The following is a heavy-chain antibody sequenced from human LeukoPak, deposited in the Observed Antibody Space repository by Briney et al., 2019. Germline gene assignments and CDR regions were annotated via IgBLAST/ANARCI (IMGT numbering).Heavy chain of an antibody. CDR3: ATYIAVAGGFFFQH. CDR1: GYTFTSYD. V-gene: IGHV1-8*01. D-gene: IGHD6-19*01. CDR2: MNPNSGNT. J-gene: IGHJ1*01. Sequence: ASVKVSCKASGYTFTSYDINWVRQATGQGLEWMGWMNPNSGNTGYAQKFRGRVTMTRNTSISTAYMELSSLRSEDTAVYYCATYIAVAGGFFFQHWGQGTLVTVSS.